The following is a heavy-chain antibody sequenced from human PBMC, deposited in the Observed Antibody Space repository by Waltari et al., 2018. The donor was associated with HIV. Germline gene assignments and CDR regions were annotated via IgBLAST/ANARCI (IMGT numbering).Heavy chain of an antibody. Sequence: QVQLVQSGAEVKKPGASVKVSCKASGFTFTTYYIHWVRQAPGQGLEWMGRFQPRGVSPGSAHGFQRRATLSTDTSTSTVYLGVSGPRSENSAVYLWAIAHHFYDCCGYQNQKLGMDVGRQGTTIPV. CDR3: AIAHHFYDCCGYQNQKLGMDV. J-gene: IGHJ6*02. CDR2: FQPRGVSP. V-gene: IGHV1-46*01. CDR1: GFTFTTYY. D-gene: IGHD3-22*01.